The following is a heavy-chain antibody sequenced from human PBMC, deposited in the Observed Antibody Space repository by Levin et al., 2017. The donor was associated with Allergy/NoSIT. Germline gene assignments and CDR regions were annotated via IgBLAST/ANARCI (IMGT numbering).Heavy chain of an antibody. Sequence: ASVKVSCKASGYTFTGYYMHWVRQAPGQGLEWMGWINPNSGGTNYAQKFQGRVTMTRDTSISTAYMELSRLRSDDTAVYYCARSLPGYSKFYRYWGQGTLVTVSS. CDR2: INPNSGGT. J-gene: IGHJ4*02. D-gene: IGHD6-13*01. CDR3: ARSLPGYSKFYRY. CDR1: GYTFTGYY. V-gene: IGHV1-2*02.